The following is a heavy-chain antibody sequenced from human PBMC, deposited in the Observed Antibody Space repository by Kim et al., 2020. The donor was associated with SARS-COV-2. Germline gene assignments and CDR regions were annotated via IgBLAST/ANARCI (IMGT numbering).Heavy chain of an antibody. J-gene: IGHJ4*02. Sequence: NYPQNLQGRVTVTTDTSTNTAYMELTSLGSDDTAIYYCSRDKAHALDSWGQGTLVTVSS. V-gene: IGHV1-18*01. CDR3: SRDKAHALDS.